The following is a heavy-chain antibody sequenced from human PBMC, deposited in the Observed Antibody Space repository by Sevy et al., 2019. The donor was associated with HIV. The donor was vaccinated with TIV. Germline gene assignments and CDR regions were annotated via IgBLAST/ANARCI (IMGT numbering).Heavy chain of an antibody. J-gene: IGHJ5*02. D-gene: IGHD3-3*01. CDR3: ATTMIFGVLSYNWFDP. Sequence: SETLSLTCTVSDGSLSSDNYYWVWIRQRPGKGLEWSQTVNYSGRAYYTPSLKTRITMSVDTSKNQCTLKLNSVTAADTAVYYCATTMIFGVLSYNWFDPWGQGTLVTVSS. CDR2: VNYSGRA. CDR1: DGSLSSDNYY. V-gene: IGHV4-39*01.